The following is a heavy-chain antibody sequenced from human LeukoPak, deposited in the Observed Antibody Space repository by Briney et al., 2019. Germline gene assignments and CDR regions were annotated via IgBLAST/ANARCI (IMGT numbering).Heavy chain of an antibody. CDR1: GYTFTSYY. Sequence: ASVKVSCKASGYTFTSYYMHWVRQAPGQGLEWMGIINPSGGSTSYAQKFQGRVTMTRDTSTSTVYMELSSLRSEDTAVYYCARERPQIAPSSSGWSFDYWGQGTLVTVS. D-gene: IGHD6-19*01. J-gene: IGHJ4*02. CDR3: ARERPQIAPSSSGWSFDY. V-gene: IGHV1-46*01. CDR2: INPSGGST.